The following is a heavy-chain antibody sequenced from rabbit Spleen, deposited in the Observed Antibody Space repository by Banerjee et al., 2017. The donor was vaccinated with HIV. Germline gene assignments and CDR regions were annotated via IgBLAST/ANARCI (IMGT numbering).Heavy chain of an antibody. Sequence: QSLEESGGDLVEPGGTLTLTCKASGFTLSSYWMCWVRQAPGKGLEWIGCIGTGSGSTYYPSWAKGRFTISKTSSTTVDLKMNSLTAADTATYFCARAGASDVDYGLWGPGTLVTVS. CDR2: IGTGSGST. D-gene: IGHD2-1*01. CDR3: ARAGASDVDYGL. J-gene: IGHJ4*01. CDR1: GFTLSSYW. V-gene: IGHV1S40*01.